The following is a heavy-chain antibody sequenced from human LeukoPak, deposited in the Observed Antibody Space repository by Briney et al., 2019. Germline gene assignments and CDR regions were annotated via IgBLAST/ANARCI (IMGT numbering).Heavy chain of an antibody. CDR1: GASISGSGYY. J-gene: IGHJ3*02. V-gene: IGHV4-39*07. Sequence: SETLSLTCAVSGASISGSGYYLGWIRQPPGKGLEWIGNIYYTGSTYYNASLQSRVTISIDMSKNQFSLKLSSVTAADTAFYYCARGWEWELHAFDIWGQGTMVTVSS. CDR3: ARGWEWELHAFDI. CDR2: IYYTGST. D-gene: IGHD1-26*01.